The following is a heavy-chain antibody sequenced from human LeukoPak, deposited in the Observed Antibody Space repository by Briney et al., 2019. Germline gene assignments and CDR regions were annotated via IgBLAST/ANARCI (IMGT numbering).Heavy chain of an antibody. V-gene: IGHV1-46*01. Sequence: ASVKVSCKASGYTFTSHYMHWVRQAPGQGLEWMGIINPSGGSTSYAQKFQGRVTMTRDTSTSTVYMELSSLRSEDTAVYYCARTSPHYYDSSGYLVYWGQGTLVTVSS. J-gene: IGHJ4*02. CDR3: ARTSPHYYDSSGYLVY. D-gene: IGHD3-22*01. CDR2: INPSGGST. CDR1: GYTFTSHY.